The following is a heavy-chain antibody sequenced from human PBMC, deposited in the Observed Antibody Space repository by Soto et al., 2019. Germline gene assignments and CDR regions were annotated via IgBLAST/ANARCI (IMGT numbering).Heavy chain of an antibody. V-gene: IGHV4-34*01. CDR3: ARGLGIAAAGRRGNWFDP. D-gene: IGHD6-13*01. CDR1: GGSFSGYY. J-gene: IGHJ5*02. CDR2: INHSGST. Sequence: QVQLQQWGAGLLKPSETLSLTCAVYGGSFSGYYWSWIRQPPGKGLEWIGEINHSGSTNYNPSLKSRVTISVDTSKNQFSLTLSSVTAADTAVYYCARGLGIAAAGRRGNWFDPWGQGTLVTVSS.